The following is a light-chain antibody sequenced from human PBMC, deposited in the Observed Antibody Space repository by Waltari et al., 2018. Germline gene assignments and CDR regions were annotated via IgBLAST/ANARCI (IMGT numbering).Light chain of an antibody. Sequence: SYELTQPPSVSVSPGQTARITCPGDALPKQSAPWYQQKPGQAPVLVIYKDSERPSGIPERFSGSSSGTTVTLTISGVQAEDEADYYCQSADSSGTYHVVFGGGTKLTVL. CDR1: ALPKQS. CDR2: KDS. V-gene: IGLV3-25*03. CDR3: QSADSSGTYHVV. J-gene: IGLJ2*01.